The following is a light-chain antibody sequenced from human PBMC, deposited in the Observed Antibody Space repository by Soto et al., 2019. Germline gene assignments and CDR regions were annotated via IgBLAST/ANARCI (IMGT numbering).Light chain of an antibody. J-gene: IGKJ5*01. CDR3: QQIFDSPIT. CDR2: AAS. V-gene: IGKV1-9*01. Sequence: DIQLTQSPSFLSPSIGESVTITCRASQVISTSLAWYQVKPGKAPKLLIYAASTLGSGVPSRFSATVSGTEFSLTITSLQCEDFATDYCQQIFDSPITFGQGTRLEIK. CDR1: QVISTS.